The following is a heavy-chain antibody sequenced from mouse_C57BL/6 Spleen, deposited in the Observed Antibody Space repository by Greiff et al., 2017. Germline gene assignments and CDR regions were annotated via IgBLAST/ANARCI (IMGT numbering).Heavy chain of an antibody. V-gene: IGHV1-64*01. Sequence: QVQLKESGAELVKPGASVKLSCKASGYTFTSYWMHWVKQRPGQGLEWIGMIHPNSGSTNYNEKFKSKATLTVDKSSSTAYMQLSSLTSEDSAVYYCARERYDYGYFDYWGQGTTLTVSS. D-gene: IGHD2-4*01. CDR1: GYTFTSYW. J-gene: IGHJ2*01. CDR2: IHPNSGST. CDR3: ARERYDYGYFDY.